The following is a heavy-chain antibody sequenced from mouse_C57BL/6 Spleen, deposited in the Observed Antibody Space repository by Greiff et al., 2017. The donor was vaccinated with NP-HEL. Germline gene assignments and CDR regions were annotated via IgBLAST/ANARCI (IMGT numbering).Heavy chain of an antibody. J-gene: IGHJ3*01. CDR1: GYTFTEYT. V-gene: IGHV1-62-2*01. CDR3: ARHEEKTPYGNPFAY. CDR2: FYPGSGSI. D-gene: IGHD2-1*01. Sequence: VKLQESGAELVKPGALVKLSCKASGYTFTEYTIHWVKQRSGQGLEWIGWFYPGSGSIKYNEKFKDKATLTADKSSSTVYMELSRLTSEDSAVYFCARHEEKTPYGNPFAYWGQGTLVTVSA.